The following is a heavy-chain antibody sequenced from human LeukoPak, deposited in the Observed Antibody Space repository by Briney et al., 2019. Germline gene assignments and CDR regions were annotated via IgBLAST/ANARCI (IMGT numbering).Heavy chain of an antibody. V-gene: IGHV4-39*06. J-gene: IGHJ4*02. D-gene: IGHD3-10*01. Sequence: SETLSLTCTVSGGSISSSSYYWGWIRQPPGKELEWIGSIHYSGSTSYNPSLKSRVTISGDTSKNQFPLKLSSVTAADTAVYYCARGFRGPNFDYWGQGTLVTVSS. CDR2: IHYSGST. CDR3: ARGFRGPNFDY. CDR1: GGSISSSSYY.